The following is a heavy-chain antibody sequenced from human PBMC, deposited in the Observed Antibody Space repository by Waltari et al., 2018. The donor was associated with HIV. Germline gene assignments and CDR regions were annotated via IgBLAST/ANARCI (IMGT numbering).Heavy chain of an antibody. V-gene: IGHV3-7*01. D-gene: IGHD3-3*01. J-gene: IGHJ1*01. CDR1: GLTFGRCW. CDR2: IKQDGSEK. Sequence: EVKLVASGGGLVHPGGPLSLSWAASGLTFGRCWMSVFRRAPGKGLEGVANIKQDGSEKYYVDSVKGRFTIARDNAKNSLYLQMNSLRAEDTAVYYWAREDWSGPAEYFQHWGQGTLVTVSS. CDR3: AREDWSGPAEYFQH.